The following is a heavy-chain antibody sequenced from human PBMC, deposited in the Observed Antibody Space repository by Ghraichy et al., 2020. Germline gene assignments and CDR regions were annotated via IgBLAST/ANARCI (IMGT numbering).Heavy chain of an antibody. J-gene: IGHJ4*02. CDR2: IGGTDNNI. D-gene: IGHD2-21*02. CDR1: GFTFSDYY. Sequence: GGSLRLSCAASGFTFSDYYMSWIRQAPGKGLEWVSFIGGTDNNIEYADSVKGRFSVSRDNAKNSLFLQMNSLRADDTGVYYCARARPRVVVTGGFDHWGQGTVVIVSS. V-gene: IGHV3-11*01. CDR3: ARARPRVVVTGGFDH.